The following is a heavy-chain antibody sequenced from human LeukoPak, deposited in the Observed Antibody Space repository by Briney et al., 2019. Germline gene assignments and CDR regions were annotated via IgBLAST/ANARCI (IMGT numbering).Heavy chain of an antibody. V-gene: IGHV4-31*03. D-gene: IGHD4-17*01. CDR1: GGSISSGGYY. CDR2: IYYSGST. CDR3: AREDYGDYWFDP. J-gene: IGHJ5*02. Sequence: SQTLSLTCTVSGGSISSGGYYWSWIRQHPGKGLEWIGYIYYSGSTYYNPSLKSRVTISVDTSKNQFSLKLSSVTAADTAVYYCAREDYGDYWFDPWGQGTRVTVSS.